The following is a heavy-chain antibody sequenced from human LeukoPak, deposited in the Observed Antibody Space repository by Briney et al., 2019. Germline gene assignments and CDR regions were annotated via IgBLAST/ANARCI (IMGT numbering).Heavy chain of an antibody. V-gene: IGHV3-73*01. D-gene: IGHD2-21*02. CDR1: GFIFSDSA. J-gene: IGHJ4*02. CDR3: TRPCAGDCTDNY. Sequence: GGSLRLSCAASGFIFSDSAMHWVRQASGKGLEWVGRIRSKANNYATTYTASVKGRFTISRDDSKNTAYLQMNSLKIEDTAVYYCTRPCAGDCTDNYWGQGTLVTVSS. CDR2: IRSKANNYAT.